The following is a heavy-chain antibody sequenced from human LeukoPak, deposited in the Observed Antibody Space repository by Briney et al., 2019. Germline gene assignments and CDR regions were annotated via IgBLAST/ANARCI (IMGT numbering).Heavy chain of an antibody. CDR1: GYSFSTFY. J-gene: IGHJ6*02. V-gene: IGHV1-46*01. CDR3: ARGRYCSGGNCFVTYYYGMDV. CDR2: INPTGGTT. Sequence: ASVTVSCKASGYSFSTFYLHWVRQAPGQGLEWMGIINPTGGTTNYAQKFGGRVTMTRDTSTSAVYMELSSLRSEDTAVYYCARGRYCSGGNCFVTYYYGMDVWGQGTTVTVSS. D-gene: IGHD2-15*01.